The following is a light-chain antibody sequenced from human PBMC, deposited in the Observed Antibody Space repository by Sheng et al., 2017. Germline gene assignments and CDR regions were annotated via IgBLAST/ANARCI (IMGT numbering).Light chain of an antibody. CDR3: QQYNMWPRT. Sequence: EIVMTQSPATLSVSPGERATLSCRASQSVSSNLAWYQQKPGQPPRLLIYRASSRATGLPARFSGSGSGTEFTLTISSLQSEDFAVYHCQQYNMWPRTFGQGTRVEI. J-gene: IGKJ1*01. V-gene: IGKV3-15*01. CDR1: QSVSSN. CDR2: RAS.